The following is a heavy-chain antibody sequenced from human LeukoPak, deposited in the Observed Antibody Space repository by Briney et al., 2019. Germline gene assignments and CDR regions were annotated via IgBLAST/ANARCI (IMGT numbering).Heavy chain of an antibody. D-gene: IGHD1-26*01. Sequence: GGSLRLSCAASGFAVNNNFMSWVRQSPGKGLEWISVLFSNGATYYLDSVKDRFTISRDDSKNIVYLQLDTLRAEDTAIYYCAKTRPGGSYDYSGRGTLVTVSS. J-gene: IGHJ4*02. CDR1: GFAVNNNF. CDR3: AKTRPGGSYDY. CDR2: LFSNGAT. V-gene: IGHV3-53*01.